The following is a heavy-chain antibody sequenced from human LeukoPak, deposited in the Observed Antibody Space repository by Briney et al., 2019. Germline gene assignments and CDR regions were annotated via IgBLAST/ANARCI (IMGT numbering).Heavy chain of an antibody. V-gene: IGHV1-2*02. D-gene: IGHD1-26*01. J-gene: IGHJ4*02. CDR2: INPNSGGT. Sequence: ASLKVSCKASGYTFTGYYMHWVRQAPGQGLEWMGWINPNSGGTNYAQNFQGRVTMTRDTSISTAYMELSRLRSDDTAVYYCARPGTLGYSGNYYYFDYWGQGTLVTVSS. CDR1: GYTFTGYY. CDR3: ARPGTLGYSGNYYYFDY.